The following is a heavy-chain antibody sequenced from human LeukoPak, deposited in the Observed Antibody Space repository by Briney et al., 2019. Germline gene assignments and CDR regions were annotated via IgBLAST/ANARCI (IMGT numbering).Heavy chain of an antibody. J-gene: IGHJ4*02. D-gene: IGHD3-10*01. CDR2: INPSGGST. Sequence: ASVKVSCKASGYTFTGYYMHWVRQAPGQGLEWMGWINPSGGSTSYAQKFQGRVTMTRDTSTSTVYMELSSLRSEDTAVYYCARDYYYYGSGSSISFDYWGQGTLVTVSS. CDR3: ARDYYYYGSGSSISFDY. V-gene: IGHV1-46*01. CDR1: GYTFTGYY.